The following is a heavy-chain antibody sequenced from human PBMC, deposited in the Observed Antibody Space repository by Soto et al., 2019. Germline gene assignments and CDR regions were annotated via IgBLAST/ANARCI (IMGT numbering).Heavy chain of an antibody. CDR2: IIPIFGTA. CDR1: GGTFSSYA. J-gene: IGHJ4*02. V-gene: IGHV1-69*01. D-gene: IGHD3-10*01. CDR3: ARSSDSFYYGSGSYYNF. Sequence: QVPLVQSGAEVKKPGSSVKVSCKASGGTFSSYAISWVRQAPGQGLEWMGGIIPIFGTANYAQKFQGRVKITADESTSTAYMELSSLRSEDTAVYYCARSSDSFYYGSGSYYNFWGQGTLVTVSS.